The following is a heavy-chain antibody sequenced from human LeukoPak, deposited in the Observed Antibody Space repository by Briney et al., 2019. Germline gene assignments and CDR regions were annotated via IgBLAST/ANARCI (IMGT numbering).Heavy chain of an antibody. CDR1: GFTFIMHS. CDR3: ASVGGGY. CDR2: TTPSGTT. Sequence: PGGSLRLSCAASGFTFIMHSINWVRQAPGKGLEWVSYTTPSGTTYYADSVKGRFSVSRDNGENSVYLLMSNLRAEDTAVYHCASVGGGYWGQGTLVAVSS. D-gene: IGHD3-10*01. V-gene: IGHV3-69-1*01. J-gene: IGHJ4*02.